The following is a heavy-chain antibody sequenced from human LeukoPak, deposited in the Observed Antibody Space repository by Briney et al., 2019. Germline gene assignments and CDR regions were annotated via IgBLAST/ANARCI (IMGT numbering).Heavy chain of an antibody. CDR3: ARGPWIYLFDY. V-gene: IGHV1-46*01. CDR1: GYTFTSYY. D-gene: IGHD5-12*01. Sequence: GASVKVSCKASGYTFTSYYMHWVRQAPGQGLEWMGITNPSGGSTSYAQKFQGRVTMTRDTSASTVYMELSSLRSEDTAVYYCARGPWIYLFDYWGQGTLVTVSS. J-gene: IGHJ4*02. CDR2: TNPSGGST.